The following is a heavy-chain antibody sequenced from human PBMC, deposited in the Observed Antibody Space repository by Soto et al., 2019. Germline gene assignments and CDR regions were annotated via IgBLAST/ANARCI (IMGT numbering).Heavy chain of an antibody. Sequence: ASVKVSCKPSGYTFSAYYVHWARRAPGRGFQWLGWINPSNEVTTFSEFFQGRITMPRDTSTNTVHMELKRLTSDDTAVYYCRRGGWGDSPIDYWGQGTQVTVS. V-gene: IGHV1-2*02. D-gene: IGHD1-26*01. CDR2: INPSNEVT. CDR3: RRGGWGDSPIDY. J-gene: IGHJ4*02. CDR1: GYTFSAYY.